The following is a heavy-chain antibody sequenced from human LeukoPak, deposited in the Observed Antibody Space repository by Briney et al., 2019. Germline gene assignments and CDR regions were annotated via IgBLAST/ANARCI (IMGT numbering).Heavy chain of an antibody. CDR1: GFTLSSYG. D-gene: IGHD1-26*01. CDR2: VRRDDTNK. Sequence: QGGGSLRLSCAASGFTLSSYGMHCVRQAPGKGGEWLACVRRDDTNKNYADSVKGRFIISRDNSKNTLYLQINSLRADDTAVYYGAKVGSGSYSYDAFDIWGQGTMVTVSS. J-gene: IGHJ3*02. V-gene: IGHV3-30*02. CDR3: AKVGSGSYSYDAFDI.